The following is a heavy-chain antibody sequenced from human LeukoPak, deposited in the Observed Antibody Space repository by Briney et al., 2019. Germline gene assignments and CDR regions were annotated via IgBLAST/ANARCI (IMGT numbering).Heavy chain of an antibody. V-gene: IGHV1-2*02. CDR2: INPKSGGT. D-gene: IGHD6-25*01. Sequence: GASVKISCKASGYTFTGYCMHWVRQAPGQGLEWMGWINPKSGGTNYAQKFQGRVTMTRDTSISTTYMELSRLRSDDTAVYYCARGAASAFDYWGQGTLVTVSS. J-gene: IGHJ4*02. CDR1: GYTFTGYC. CDR3: ARGAASAFDY.